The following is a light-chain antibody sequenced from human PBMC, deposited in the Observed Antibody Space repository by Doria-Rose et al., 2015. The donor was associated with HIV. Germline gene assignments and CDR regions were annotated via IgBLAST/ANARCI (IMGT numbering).Light chain of an antibody. CDR3: QQYYDTQS. J-gene: IGKJ3*01. V-gene: IGKV4-1*01. CDR2: WVS. CDR1: QSLLYTSKNY. Sequence: TQSPESLGMSLGERATLNCKSNQSLLYTSKNYLAWYQQKPGQPPKLLIYWVSTRQSGVPARFSGSGSGTDFTLTISSMEAEDVAVDDCQQYYDTQSCGHGTTVDSK.